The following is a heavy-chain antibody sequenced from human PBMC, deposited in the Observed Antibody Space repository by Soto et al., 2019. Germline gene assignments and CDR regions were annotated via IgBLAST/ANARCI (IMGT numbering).Heavy chain of an antibody. J-gene: IGHJ6*02. D-gene: IGHD2-2*01. CDR3: AAASSTSGGYYGMDV. CDR2: IVIGSGHT. V-gene: IGHV1-58*02. Sequence: ASVKVSCKTSGFTFTSSAMQWVRQARGQRLEWIGWIVIGSGHTNYAQKFQERVTITRDMSTSTAYMELSSLRSEDTAVYYCAAASSTSGGYYGMDVWGQGTTVTVSS. CDR1: GFTFTSSA.